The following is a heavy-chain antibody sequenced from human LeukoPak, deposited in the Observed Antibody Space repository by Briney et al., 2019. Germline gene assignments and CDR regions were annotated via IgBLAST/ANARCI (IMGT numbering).Heavy chain of an antibody. CDR1: GSTFDEYA. J-gene: IGHJ4*02. CDR3: ARDFSRLPTSGRFDS. Sequence: GGSLRLSCAASGSTFDEYAMHWVRQAPGKGLEWVSGISWNSGSIGYADSVKGRFTISRDNAKNSLYLQMNSLRAEDTAVYYCARDFSRLPTSGRFDSWGQGTLVTVSS. D-gene: IGHD6-25*01. CDR2: ISWNSGSI. V-gene: IGHV3-9*01.